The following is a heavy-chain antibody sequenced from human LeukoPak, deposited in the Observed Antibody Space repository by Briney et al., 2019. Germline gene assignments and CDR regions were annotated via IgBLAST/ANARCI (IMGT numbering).Heavy chain of an antibody. J-gene: IGHJ4*02. D-gene: IGHD3-3*01. CDR1: GFTFSSYS. Sequence: GGSLRLSCADSGFTFSSYSMNWVRQAPGKGLEWVSSISSSSSYIYYADSVKGRFTISRDKAKNSMYLQKNSLRAEDTAVYYCARGGGWLRFLEWLPNFDYWGQGTLVTVSS. CDR3: ARGGGWLRFLEWLPNFDY. V-gene: IGHV3-21*04. CDR2: ISSSSSYI.